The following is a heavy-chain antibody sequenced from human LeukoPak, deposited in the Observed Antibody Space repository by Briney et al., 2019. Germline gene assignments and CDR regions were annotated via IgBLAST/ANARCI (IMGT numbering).Heavy chain of an antibody. Sequence: SETLSLTCTVSGGSISSYHWNWIRQPAGKGLEWIGRIYTSGSTNYNPSLKSRLTMSVDTSKNEFSLKLSSVTAADTAVYYCARNTYGTFDYWGQGTLVTVSS. CDR2: IYTSGST. CDR3: ARNTYGTFDY. J-gene: IGHJ4*02. CDR1: GGSISSYH. D-gene: IGHD5-18*01. V-gene: IGHV4-4*07.